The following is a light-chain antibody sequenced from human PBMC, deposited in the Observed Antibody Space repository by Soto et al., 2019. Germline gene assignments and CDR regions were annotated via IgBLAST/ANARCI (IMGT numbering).Light chain of an antibody. J-gene: IGLJ2*01. CDR3: CSYAGSSTCEGV. CDR2: EGS. Sequence: QSALTQPASVSGSPGQSITISCTGTSSDVGSYNLVSWYQQHPGKAPKLMIYEGSKRPSGVSNRFSGSKSGNTASLTISGLQAEAEADYYCCSYAGSSTCEGVFGGGTKLTVL. V-gene: IGLV2-23*01. CDR1: SSDVGSYNL.